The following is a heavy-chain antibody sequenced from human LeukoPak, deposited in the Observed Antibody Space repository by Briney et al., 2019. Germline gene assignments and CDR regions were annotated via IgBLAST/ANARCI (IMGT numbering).Heavy chain of an antibody. V-gene: IGHV4-4*02. D-gene: IGHD2-2*01. CDR3: AREGASWGFT. CDR2: IYHSGST. Sequence: SGTLSLTCAVSGGSISSSNWWSWVRQPPGKGLEWIGEIYHSGSTNYNPSLKSRVTISVDTSKNQFSLKLTSVTAVDTAVYYCAREGASWGFTWGQGTLVTVSS. CDR1: GGSISSSNW. J-gene: IGHJ5*02.